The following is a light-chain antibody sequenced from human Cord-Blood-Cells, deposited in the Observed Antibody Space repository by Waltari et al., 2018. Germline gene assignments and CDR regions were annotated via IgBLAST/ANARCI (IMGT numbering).Light chain of an antibody. Sequence: SALPQPASVSGSPGQSLTISCTGTSSDVGGYNYVSWYQQHPGKAPKLMSYDVSNRPSGVSNRFSGSKAGNTASLTISGLQAEDEADYYGSSYTSSSTWVFGGGTKLTVL. CDR3: SSYTSSSTWV. CDR1: SSDVGGYNY. V-gene: IGLV2-14*03. CDR2: DVS. J-gene: IGLJ3*02.